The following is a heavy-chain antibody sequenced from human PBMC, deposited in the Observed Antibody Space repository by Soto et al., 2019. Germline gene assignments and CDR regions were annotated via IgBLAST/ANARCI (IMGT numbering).Heavy chain of an antibody. CDR3: ARGARKRGDILTGRQYYYYYYMDV. D-gene: IGHD3-9*01. CDR1: GGSFSGYY. Sequence: SETLSLTCAVYGGSFSGYYWSWIRQPPGKGLEWIGEINHSGSTNYNPSLKSRVTISVDTSKNQFSLKLSSVTAADTAVYYCARGARKRGDILTGRQYYYYYYMDVWGKGTTVTVSS. V-gene: IGHV4-34*01. J-gene: IGHJ6*03. CDR2: INHSGST.